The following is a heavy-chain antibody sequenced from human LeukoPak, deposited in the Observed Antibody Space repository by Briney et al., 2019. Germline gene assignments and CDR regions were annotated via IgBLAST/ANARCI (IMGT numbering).Heavy chain of an antibody. D-gene: IGHD3-22*01. Sequence: GGSLRLSCATSGFTFSNAWMNWVRQAPGKGLEWVGCIRSNSDGGTIDYAAPVKGRFALSRDDSKNTLYLQMNSLQTEDTAVYYCATDFYDTTWGQGTLVTVSS. J-gene: IGHJ5*02. CDR2: IRSNSDGGTI. CDR1: GFTFSNAW. V-gene: IGHV3-15*07. CDR3: ATDFYDTT.